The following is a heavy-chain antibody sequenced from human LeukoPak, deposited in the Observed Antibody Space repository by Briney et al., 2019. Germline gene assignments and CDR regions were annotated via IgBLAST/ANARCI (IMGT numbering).Heavy chain of an antibody. Sequence: GESLKISCQVSGYDFSSYWLGWVRQVPGKGLEWMGIIFPGDSYPGNSNTNYNPSFRGQVTFSADRSISTAYLQWSSLRASDTGIYYCARRLVRGDPLGFDPWGQGTLVIVSS. CDR3: ARRLVRGDPLGFDP. V-gene: IGHV5-51*01. CDR2: IFPGDSYPGNSNT. CDR1: GYDFSSYW. J-gene: IGHJ5*02. D-gene: IGHD3-10*01.